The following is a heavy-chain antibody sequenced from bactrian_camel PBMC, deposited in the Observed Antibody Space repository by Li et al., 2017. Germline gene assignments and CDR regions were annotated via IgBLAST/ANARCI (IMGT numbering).Heavy chain of an antibody. CDR1: GFTFSSSY. J-gene: IGHJ4*01. CDR2: IYGDGSNL. D-gene: IGHD5*01. Sequence: HVQLVESGGTLVQPGGSLRLSCAASGFTFSSSYMSWVRQAPGKGLEWVSSIYGDGSNLVYAVSVRDRFTISRENASNSVFLQMNSLKPEDTAMYYCATVRGQAGDAANCFKGWAAFNYFGQGTQVTVS. CDR3: ATVRGQAGDAANCFKGWAAFNY. V-gene: IGHV3-2*01.